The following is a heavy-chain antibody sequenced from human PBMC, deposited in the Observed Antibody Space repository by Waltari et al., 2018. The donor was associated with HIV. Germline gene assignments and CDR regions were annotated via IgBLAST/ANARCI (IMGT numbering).Heavy chain of an antibody. V-gene: IGHV3-48*03. D-gene: IGHD3-10*01. CDR1: GFTFSSYE. CDR2: ISSSGSTI. CDR3: ARAFMIRGTGAFDI. Sequence: EVQVVESGGGLVQPGGSLRLSCAASGFTFSSYEMNWVRQGPGKGLEWVSYISSSGSTIYFADSVKGRFTMSRDNAKNSLYLRMNSLRAEDTAVYYCARAFMIRGTGAFDIWGQGTMVTVSS. J-gene: IGHJ3*02.